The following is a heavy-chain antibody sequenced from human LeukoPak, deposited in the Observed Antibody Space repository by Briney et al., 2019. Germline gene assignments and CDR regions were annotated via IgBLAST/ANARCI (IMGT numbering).Heavy chain of an antibody. Sequence: GGSLRLSCAASGFTFSSYAMHWVRQAPGKGLEWVAVILYDGSNKYYADSVRGRFTISRDNSKNTLYLQMNSLRAEDTAVYYCARVKGFWGYSYGIPDYWGQGTLVTVSS. V-gene: IGHV3-30*04. CDR2: ILYDGSNK. J-gene: IGHJ4*02. CDR1: GFTFSSYA. CDR3: ARVKGFWGYSYGIPDY. D-gene: IGHD5-18*01.